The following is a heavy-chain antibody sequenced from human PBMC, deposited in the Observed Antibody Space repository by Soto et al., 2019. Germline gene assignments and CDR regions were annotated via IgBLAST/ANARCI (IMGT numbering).Heavy chain of an antibody. Sequence: ASVNVSCKASGYTFTGYYIHWVRQAPGQGLEWMGWINPNSGGTNYAQKFQGWVTMTRDTSISTAYMELSRLRSDDTAVYYCARSLQKSFDYWGQGALVTVSS. CDR2: INPNSGGT. CDR1: GYTFTGYY. J-gene: IGHJ4*02. CDR3: ARSLQKSFDY. V-gene: IGHV1-2*04. D-gene: IGHD4-4*01.